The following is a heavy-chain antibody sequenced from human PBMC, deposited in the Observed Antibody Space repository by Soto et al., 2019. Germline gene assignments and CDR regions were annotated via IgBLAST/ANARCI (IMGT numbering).Heavy chain of an antibody. CDR1: GFTLSSYG. D-gene: IGHD1-26*01. J-gene: IGHJ4*02. V-gene: IGHV3-30*18. CDR3: AKDDRRHSSGSPRGLFDY. Sequence: LGGSLRLSCAASGFTLSSYGLHWARQAPGKGLEWVAVISYDGRNKYYEDSGKGRFTIARDNSKNTLYLQMNSLRAEDTAVYYCAKDDRRHSSGSPRGLFDYWGQGTLVTVSS. CDR2: ISYDGRNK.